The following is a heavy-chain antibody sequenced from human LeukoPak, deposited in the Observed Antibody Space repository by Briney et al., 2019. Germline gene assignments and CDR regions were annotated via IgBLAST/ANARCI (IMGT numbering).Heavy chain of an antibody. Sequence: GGSLRLSCAASGFTFSSYAMSWVRQAPGKGLEWVSAISGSGGSTYYADSVKGRFTISRDNSKNTLYLQMNSLRAEDTAVYYCATPNKRVVVVITAFLYFDYWGQGTLVTVSS. J-gene: IGHJ4*02. V-gene: IGHV3-23*01. CDR1: GFTFSSYA. CDR3: ATPNKRVVVVITAFLYFDY. CDR2: ISGSGGST. D-gene: IGHD3-22*01.